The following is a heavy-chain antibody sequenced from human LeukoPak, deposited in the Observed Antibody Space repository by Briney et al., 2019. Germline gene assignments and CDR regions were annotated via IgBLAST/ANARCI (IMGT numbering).Heavy chain of an antibody. CDR2: INHSGST. D-gene: IGHD3-22*01. CDR3: ARATYDSSGNAFDI. J-gene: IGHJ3*02. Sequence: PPETLSLTCAVYGGSFSGYYWSWIRQPPVKGLEWIGEINHSGSTNYNPSLKSRVTISVDTSKNQFSLKLSSVTAADTAVYYCARATYDSSGNAFDIWGQGTMVTVSS. CDR1: GGSFSGYY. V-gene: IGHV4-34*01.